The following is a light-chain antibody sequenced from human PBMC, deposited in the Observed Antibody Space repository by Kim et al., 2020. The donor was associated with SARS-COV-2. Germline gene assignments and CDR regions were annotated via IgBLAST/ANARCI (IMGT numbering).Light chain of an antibody. V-gene: IGLV3-1*01. CDR3: QAWDSSTYV. J-gene: IGLJ1*01. CDR2: QDN. CDR1: KLGDKY. Sequence: VLPGQTASITCSGDKLGDKYASWYQQKSGQSPVLVIYQDNKRPSGIPERFSGSYSGNTATLTISGTQAMDEADYYCQAWDSSTYVFGSGTQLTVL.